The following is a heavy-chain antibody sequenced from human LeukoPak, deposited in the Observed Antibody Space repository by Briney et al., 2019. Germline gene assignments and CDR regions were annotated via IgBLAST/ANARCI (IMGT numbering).Heavy chain of an antibody. Sequence: GASVKVSCKASGYTFTSYDINWVRQATGQGLEWMGWMNPNSGNTGYAQKFQGRVTITRNTSISTAYMELSSLRSEDTAVYYCARNYGSGSYDYYYYMDVWGKGTTVTVSS. CDR1: GYTFTSYD. J-gene: IGHJ6*03. D-gene: IGHD3-10*01. CDR3: ARNYGSGSYDYYYYMDV. V-gene: IGHV1-8*02. CDR2: MNPNSGNT.